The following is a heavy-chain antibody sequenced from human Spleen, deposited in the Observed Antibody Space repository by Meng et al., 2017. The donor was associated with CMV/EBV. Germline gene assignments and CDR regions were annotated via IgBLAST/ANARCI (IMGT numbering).Heavy chain of an antibody. CDR1: GFTFKNYG. Sequence: GESLKISCAVSGFTFKNYGMHWVRQAPGKGLEWVTFISYDGSDKYYADSVKGRFTISRDNSKNTVHLQLTSLRAEDTALYYCAKDRAPGYFEYWGQGTLVTVSS. J-gene: IGHJ4*02. CDR2: ISYDGSDK. V-gene: IGHV3-33*05. CDR3: AKDRAPGYFEY.